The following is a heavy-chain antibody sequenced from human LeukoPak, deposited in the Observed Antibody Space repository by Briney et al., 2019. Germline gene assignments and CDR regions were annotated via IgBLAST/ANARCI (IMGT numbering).Heavy chain of an antibody. CDR3: ARDKDYSFDY. J-gene: IGHJ4*02. CDR1: GFTFSTSS. D-gene: IGHD2-15*01. CDR2: ISVSTSTI. V-gene: IGHV3-48*02. Sequence: GGSLRLSCAASGFTFSTSSMNWVRQAPGKGLEWVSYISVSTSTISYADSVKGRFTISRDNAKNSLYLQMNSLRDEDTAAYFCARDKDYSFDYWGQGTLVTVSS.